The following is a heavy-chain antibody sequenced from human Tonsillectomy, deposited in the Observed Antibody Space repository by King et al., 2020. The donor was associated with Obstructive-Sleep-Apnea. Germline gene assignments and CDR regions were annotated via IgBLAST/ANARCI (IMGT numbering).Heavy chain of an antibody. CDR2: INSDWSGT. J-gene: IGHJ4*02. D-gene: IGHD4-17*01. V-gene: IGHV3-74*01. Sequence: VQLVESGGGLVQPGGSLRLSCAASGFTFSSYWMHWVRQAPGKGLVWVSRINSDWSGTRYAGSVKGRFTISRDNAKNTLYLQVNSLRAEDTAVYYCARPSLTTVPYFDYWGQGTLVTVSS. CDR3: ARPSLTTVPYFDY. CDR1: GFTFSSYW.